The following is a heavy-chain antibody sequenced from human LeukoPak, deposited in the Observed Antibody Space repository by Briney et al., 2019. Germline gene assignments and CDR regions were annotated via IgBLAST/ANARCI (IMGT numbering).Heavy chain of an antibody. D-gene: IGHD3-22*01. J-gene: IGHJ4*02. Sequence: GGSLRLSCAASGFTFSTYVMHWVRQAPGKGLEWVALIWHDGGNKYYADSVKDRFTISRDNAKNTLYLQMNSLRAEDTAVYYCAREQGYYSVPGYWGQGTLVTVSS. V-gene: IGHV3-33*01. CDR2: IWHDGGNK. CDR3: AREQGYYSVPGY. CDR1: GFTFSTYV.